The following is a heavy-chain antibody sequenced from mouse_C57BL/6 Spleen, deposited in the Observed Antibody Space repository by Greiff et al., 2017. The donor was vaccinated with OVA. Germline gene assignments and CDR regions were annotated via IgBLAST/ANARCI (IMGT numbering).Heavy chain of an antibody. CDR2: ISYDGSN. V-gene: IGHV3-6*01. CDR3: ARGWDVGYFDV. D-gene: IGHD4-1*01. CDR1: GYSITSGYY. J-gene: IGHJ1*03. Sequence: EVKLLESGPGLVKPSQSLSLTCSVTGYSITSGYYWNWIRQFPGNKLEWMGYISYDGSNNYNPSLKNRISITRDTSKNQFFLKLNSVTTEDTATYYCARGWDVGYFDVWGTGTTVTVSS.